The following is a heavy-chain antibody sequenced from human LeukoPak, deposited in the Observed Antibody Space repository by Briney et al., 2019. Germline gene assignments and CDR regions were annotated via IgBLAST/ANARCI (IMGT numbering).Heavy chain of an antibody. D-gene: IGHD2-21*02. CDR1: GFTFSSYA. V-gene: IGHV3-23*01. CDR2: ISGSGGST. J-gene: IGHJ4*02. CDR3: AKDSHIVVVTANYFDY. Sequence: PGGSLRLSCAASGFTFSSYAMSWVCQAPGKGLEWVSAISGSGGSTYYADSVKGRFTISRDNSKNTLYLQMNSLRAEDTAVYYCAKDSHIVVVTANYFDYWGQGTLVTVSS.